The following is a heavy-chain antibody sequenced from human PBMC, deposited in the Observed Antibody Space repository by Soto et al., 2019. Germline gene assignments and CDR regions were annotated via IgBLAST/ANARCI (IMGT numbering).Heavy chain of an antibody. CDR2: ITAYNGNT. Sequence: QVQLVQSGAEVREPGASVTVSCKASGYTFTSYGITWVRQAPGQGLEWMGWITAYNGNTNYAQKVQDRVTMTTDTSTSTAYMELRNLRSDDTAVYYCARSPINYGSGSYYINYWGQGSLVTVSS. CDR1: GYTFTSYG. CDR3: ARSPINYGSGSYYINY. V-gene: IGHV1-18*01. D-gene: IGHD3-10*01. J-gene: IGHJ4*02.